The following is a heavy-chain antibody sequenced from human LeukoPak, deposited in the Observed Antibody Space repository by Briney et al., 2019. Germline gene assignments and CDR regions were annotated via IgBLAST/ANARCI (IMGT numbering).Heavy chain of an antibody. CDR2: ISYDGSNK. CDR3: ARDVSRYFDWGDAFDI. J-gene: IGHJ3*02. CDR1: GFTFSSYA. V-gene: IGHV3-30-3*01. Sequence: GGSLRLSCAASGFTFSSYAMHWVRQAPGKGLEWVAVISYDGSNKYYADSVKGRFTISRDNSKNTLYLQMNSLRAEDTAVYYCARDVSRYFDWGDAFDIWGQGTMVTVSS. D-gene: IGHD3-9*01.